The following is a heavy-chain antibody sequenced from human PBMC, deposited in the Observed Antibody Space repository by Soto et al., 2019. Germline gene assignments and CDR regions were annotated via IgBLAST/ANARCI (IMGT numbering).Heavy chain of an antibody. V-gene: IGHV4-31*03. Sequence: SETLSLTCSLSGGSINSDEFYWTWIRQSPGKGLEWIGYIYSSGRTHYNPSLKSRINISLDTSDNLLSLRLSSVTAADTAVYYCARMGLHLGELSRNWFDPWGRGTLVTVSS. CDR1: GGSINSDEFY. J-gene: IGHJ5*02. CDR2: IYSSGRT. D-gene: IGHD3-16*02. CDR3: ARMGLHLGELSRNWFDP.